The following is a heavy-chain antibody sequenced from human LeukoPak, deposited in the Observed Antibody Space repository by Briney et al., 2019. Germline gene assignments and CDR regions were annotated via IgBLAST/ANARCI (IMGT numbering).Heavy chain of an antibody. V-gene: IGHV3-7*04. Sequence: GGSLRLSCAASGFTFSSYWMSWVRQAPGKGLEWVANMKQDGSEKYYVDSVKGRFTISRDNAKNSLYLQMNSLRAEDTAVYYCARGTIAAAGYYYFDYWGQGTQVTVSS. D-gene: IGHD6-13*01. CDR1: GFTFSSYW. CDR3: ARGTIAAAGYYYFDY. CDR2: MKQDGSEK. J-gene: IGHJ4*02.